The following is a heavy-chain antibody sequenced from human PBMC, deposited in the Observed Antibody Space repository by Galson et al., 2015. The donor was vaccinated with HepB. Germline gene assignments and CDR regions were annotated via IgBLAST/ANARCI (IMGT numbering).Heavy chain of an antibody. CDR2: IYWDDVR. J-gene: IGHJ4*02. CDR1: GFSLNDHAVG. Sequence: PALVKPTQTLTLTCTFSGFSLNDHAVGVAWIRHPPGKALEWLALIYWDDVRHYNLSLNNRLAITKDSSKNQVVLTLSDIDPVDTATYYGAHTAGWLPDYWGQGTLVTVST. V-gene: IGHV2-5*02. CDR3: AHTAGWLPDY. D-gene: IGHD5-24*01.